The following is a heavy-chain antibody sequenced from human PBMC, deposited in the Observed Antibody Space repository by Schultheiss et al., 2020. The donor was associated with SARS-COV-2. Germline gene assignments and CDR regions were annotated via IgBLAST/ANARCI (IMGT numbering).Heavy chain of an antibody. CDR2: ISGSGGST. J-gene: IGHJ6*02. CDR1: GFTFSSYA. CDR3: AKPAAAYYYYYGMDV. V-gene: IGHV3-23*01. D-gene: IGHD2-2*01. Sequence: GESLKISCAASGFTFSSYAMSWVRQAPGKGLEWVSAISGSGGSTYYADSVKGRFTISRDNSKNTLYLQMNSLRAEDTAVYYCAKPAAAYYYYYGMDVWGQGTTVTVSS.